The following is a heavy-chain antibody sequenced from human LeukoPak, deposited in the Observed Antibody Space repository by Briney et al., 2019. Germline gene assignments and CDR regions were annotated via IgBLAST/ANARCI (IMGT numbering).Heavy chain of an antibody. CDR2: ISWNSGSI. Sequence: PGRSLRLSCAASGFTFDDYAIHWVRQAPGKGLEWVSGISWNSGSIGYADSVKGRFTISRDNAKNSLYLQMNSLRAEDTAVYYCAKDSETYSSSCPEDWGQGTLVTVSS. CDR1: GFTFDDYA. D-gene: IGHD6-13*01. J-gene: IGHJ4*02. CDR3: AKDSETYSSSCPED. V-gene: IGHV3-9*01.